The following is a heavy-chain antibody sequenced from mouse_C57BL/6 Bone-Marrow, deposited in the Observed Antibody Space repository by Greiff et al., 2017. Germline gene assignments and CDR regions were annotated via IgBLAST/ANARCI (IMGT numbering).Heavy chain of an antibody. CDR1: GFSLTSYG. V-gene: IGHV2-2*01. CDR2: IWSGGST. J-gene: IGHJ2*01. Sequence: VKLMESGPGLVQPSQSLSITCTVSGFSLTSYGVHWVRQSPGKGLEWLGVIWSGGSTDYNAAFISRLSISKDNSKSQVFFKMNSLQADDTAIYYCARQGRYSNYLDYWGQGTTLTVSS. D-gene: IGHD2-5*01. CDR3: ARQGRYSNYLDY.